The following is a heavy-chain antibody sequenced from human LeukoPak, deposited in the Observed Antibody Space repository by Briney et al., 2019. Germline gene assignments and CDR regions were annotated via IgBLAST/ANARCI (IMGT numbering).Heavy chain of an antibody. CDR3: ARGSSGWYYAFDI. J-gene: IGHJ3*02. Sequence: VASVKVSCKVSGYTLTELSMHWVRQAPGKGLEWMGGFDPEDGETIYAQKFQGRVTMTEDTSTDAAYMELSSLRSEDTAVYYCARGSSGWYYAFDIWGQGTMVTVSS. CDR2: FDPEDGET. V-gene: IGHV1-24*01. D-gene: IGHD6-19*01. CDR1: GYTLTELS.